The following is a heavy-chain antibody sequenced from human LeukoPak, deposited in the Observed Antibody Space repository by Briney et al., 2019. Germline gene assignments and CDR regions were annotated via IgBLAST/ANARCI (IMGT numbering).Heavy chain of an antibody. V-gene: IGHV1-69*01. CDR3: ARGVYCGGDCLYYFDY. D-gene: IGHD2-21*02. Sequence: ASVKVSCKASGGTLSSYAISWVRQAPGQGLEWMGGIIPIFGTANYAQKFQGRVTITADESTSTAYMELSSLRSEDTAVYYCARGVYCGGDCLYYFDYWGQGTLVTVSS. J-gene: IGHJ4*02. CDR1: GGTLSSYA. CDR2: IIPIFGTA.